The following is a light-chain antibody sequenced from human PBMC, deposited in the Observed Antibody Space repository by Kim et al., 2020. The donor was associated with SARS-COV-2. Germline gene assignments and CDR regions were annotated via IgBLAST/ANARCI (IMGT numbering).Light chain of an antibody. J-gene: IGLJ3*02. Sequence: QSALTQPRSVSGSPGQSVTISCTGTSSDVGGYNYVSWYQQHPGKAPKLMIYDVSKRPSGVPDRFSGSKSGNTASLTISGLQAEDEADYYCCSYAGSTTWVFGAGTQLTVL. CDR2: DVS. CDR1: SSDVGGYNY. V-gene: IGLV2-11*01. CDR3: CSYAGSTTWV.